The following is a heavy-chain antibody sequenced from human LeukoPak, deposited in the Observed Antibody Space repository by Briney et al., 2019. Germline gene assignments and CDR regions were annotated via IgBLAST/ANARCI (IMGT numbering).Heavy chain of an antibody. Sequence: SETLSLTCTVSGYSISSGYYWGWIRQPPGKGLEWIGSIYHSGSTYYNPSLKSRVTISVDTSKNQFSLKLSSVTAADTAVYYCARSVLVVGATFDYWGQGTLVTVSS. D-gene: IGHD1-26*01. CDR2: IYHSGST. V-gene: IGHV4-38-2*02. J-gene: IGHJ4*02. CDR3: ARSVLVVGATFDY. CDR1: GYSISSGYY.